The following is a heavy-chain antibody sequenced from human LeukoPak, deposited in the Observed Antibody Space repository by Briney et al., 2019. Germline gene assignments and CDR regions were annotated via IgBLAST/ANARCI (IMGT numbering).Heavy chain of an antibody. J-gene: IGHJ4*02. D-gene: IGHD5-18*01. V-gene: IGHV1-8*01. CDR1: GYTFTSYD. Sequence: ASVKVPCKASGYTFTSYDINWVRQATGQGLEWMGWMNPNSGNTGYAQKFQGRVTMTRNTSISTAYMELSSLRSEDTAVYYCARGVTVLSYGYSEPDYWGQGTLVTVSS. CDR2: MNPNSGNT. CDR3: ARGVTVLSYGYSEPDY.